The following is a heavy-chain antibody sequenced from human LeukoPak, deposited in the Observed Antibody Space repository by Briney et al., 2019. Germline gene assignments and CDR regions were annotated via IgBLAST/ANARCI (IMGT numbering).Heavy chain of an antibody. J-gene: IGHJ4*02. CDR1: GYTFTGYY. CDR3: ARGGPLYSYDSSGYYPGSDY. CDR2: INPNSGGT. D-gene: IGHD3-22*01. V-gene: IGHV1-2*04. Sequence: ASVKVSCKASGYTFTGYYMHWVRQAPGPGLEWMGWINPNSGGTNYAQKFQGWVTMTRDTSISTAYMELSRLRSDDTAVYYCARGGPLYSYDSSGYYPGSDYWGQGTLVTVSS.